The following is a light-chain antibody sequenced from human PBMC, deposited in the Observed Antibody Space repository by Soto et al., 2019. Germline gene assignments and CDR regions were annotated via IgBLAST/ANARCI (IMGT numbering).Light chain of an antibody. J-gene: IGKJ2*01. V-gene: IGKV3-20*01. CDR2: GTS. CDR3: QQYGGSPKT. CDR1: QRVSNTN. Sequence: EIVLTQSPGTLSLSPGQRATLSCRASQRVSNTNIAWYQQKPGQAPRLLIYGTSNRATDIPDRFSGSGSGTDFTLTISRLDPEDFAVYYCQQYGGSPKTFGQGTKLEI.